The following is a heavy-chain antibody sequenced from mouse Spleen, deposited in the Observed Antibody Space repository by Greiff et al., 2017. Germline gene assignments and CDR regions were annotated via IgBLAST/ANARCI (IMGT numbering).Heavy chain of an antibody. Sequence: EVQRVESGPELVKPGASVKMSCKASGYTFTSYVMHWVKQKPGQGLEWIGYINPYNDGTKYNEKFKGKATLTSDKSSSTAYMELSSLTSEDSAVYYCAQLTTAEAYWGQGTLVTVSA. CDR3: AQLTTAEAY. J-gene: IGHJ3*01. CDR2: INPYNDGT. CDR1: GYTFTSYV. D-gene: IGHD1-2*01. V-gene: IGHV1-14*01.